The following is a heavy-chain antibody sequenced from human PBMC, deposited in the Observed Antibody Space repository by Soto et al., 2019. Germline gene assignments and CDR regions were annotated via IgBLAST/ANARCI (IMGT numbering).Heavy chain of an antibody. Sequence: QVQLVESGGVVVQPGRSLRLSCAASGFTFSSYGMHWVRQAPGKGLEWVAVISYDGSNKYYADSVKGRFTISRDNSKNTLYLQMNSRRAEDMAVYYCANSVGTVTGLDYWGQGTLVTVSS. CDR1: GFTFSSYG. V-gene: IGHV3-30*18. CDR2: ISYDGSNK. J-gene: IGHJ4*02. CDR3: ANSVGTVTGLDY. D-gene: IGHD4-17*01.